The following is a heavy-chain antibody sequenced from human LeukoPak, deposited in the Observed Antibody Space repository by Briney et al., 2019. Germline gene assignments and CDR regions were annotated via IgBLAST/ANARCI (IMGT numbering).Heavy chain of an antibody. D-gene: IGHD6-6*01. CDR1: GFTFSSYT. Sequence: GGSLRLSCSASGFTFSSYTMHWVRQAPGKGLQYVSGINGDGGSISYTESVKGRFTISRDNSKSTLFLQMSSRRVEDTAVYYCVKGGEYSSSSNFDYWGQGTLVTVSS. J-gene: IGHJ4*02. CDR3: VKGGEYSSSSNFDY. CDR2: INGDGGSI. V-gene: IGHV3-64D*06.